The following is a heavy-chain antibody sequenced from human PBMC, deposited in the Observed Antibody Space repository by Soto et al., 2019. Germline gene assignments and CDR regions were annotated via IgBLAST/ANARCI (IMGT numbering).Heavy chain of an antibody. CDR3: AKDHVNSGPSPDWFDP. J-gene: IGHJ5*02. CDR2: VAYDGSYQ. CDR1: GFSISSYG. Sequence: QVQLVESGGGVVQPGRSVRLSCAASGFSISSYGMHWVRQTPGKGLQWVAVVAYDGSYQHYADSVKGRFTISRDISQNTLFLEMDSLKPEDTAVYYCAKDHVNSGPSPDWFDPWSQGTLVTVSS. D-gene: IGHD6-19*01. V-gene: IGHV3-30*18.